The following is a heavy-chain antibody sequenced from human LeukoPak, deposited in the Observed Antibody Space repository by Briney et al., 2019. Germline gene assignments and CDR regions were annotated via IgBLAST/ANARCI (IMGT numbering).Heavy chain of an antibody. J-gene: IGHJ4*02. D-gene: IGHD5-18*01. Sequence: GASLRLSCAASGFIFSNYNMNWVRQNPGKGLEWLSYISSSSGTIYYADSVKGRFTISGDNAKNSLYLQMNSLRAEDTAVYYCARALGYSYGYAVDYWGQGTLLTVSS. V-gene: IGHV3-48*01. CDR2: ISSSSGTI. CDR3: ARALGYSYGYAVDY. CDR1: GFIFSNYN.